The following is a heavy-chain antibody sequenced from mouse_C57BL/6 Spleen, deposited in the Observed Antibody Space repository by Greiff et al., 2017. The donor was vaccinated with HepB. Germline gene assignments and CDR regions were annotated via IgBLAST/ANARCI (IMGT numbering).Heavy chain of an antibody. J-gene: IGHJ3*01. Sequence: VKLMESDAELVKPGASVKISCKVSGYTFTDHTIHWMKQRPEQGLEWIGYIYPRDGSTKYNEKFKGKATLTADKSSSTGYMQLNSLTSEDAAVYFCARCDYDEPWFAYWGQGTLVTVSA. CDR3: ARCDYDEPWFAY. V-gene: IGHV1-78*01. CDR1: GYTFTDHT. CDR2: IYPRDGST. D-gene: IGHD2-4*01.